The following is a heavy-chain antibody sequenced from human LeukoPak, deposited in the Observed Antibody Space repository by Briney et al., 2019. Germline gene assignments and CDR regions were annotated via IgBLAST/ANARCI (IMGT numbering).Heavy chain of an antibody. V-gene: IGHV4-59*01. Sequence: SETLSLTCTVSGGSISSYYWSWIRQPPGKGLEWIGYIYYSGSTDYTPSLKSRVTISVDTSKNQFSLKLTSVTAADTAVYYCARIPVNCSGGSCYPNWFDPWGQGTLVTVSS. CDR2: IYYSGST. D-gene: IGHD2-15*01. CDR3: ARIPVNCSGGSCYPNWFDP. J-gene: IGHJ5*02. CDR1: GGSISSYY.